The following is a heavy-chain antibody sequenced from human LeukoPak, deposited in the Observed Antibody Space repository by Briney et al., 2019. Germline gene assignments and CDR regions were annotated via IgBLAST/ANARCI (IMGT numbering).Heavy chain of an antibody. CDR2: ISSSSSTI. J-gene: IGHJ6*03. CDR3: ARVAARPFYYYMDV. V-gene: IGHV3-48*01. Sequence: PGGSLRLSCAASGFTFSSYSMNWVRQAPGKGLEWVSYISSSSSTIYYADSVKGRFTISRDNAKNSLYLQMSSLRAEDTAVYYCARVAARPFYYYMDVWGKGTTVTVSS. D-gene: IGHD6-6*01. CDR1: GFTFSSYS.